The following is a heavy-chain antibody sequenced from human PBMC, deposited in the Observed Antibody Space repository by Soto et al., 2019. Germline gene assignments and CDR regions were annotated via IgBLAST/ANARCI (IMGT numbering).Heavy chain of an antibody. D-gene: IGHD2-2*01. Sequence: QVQLQESGPGLVKPSETLSLTCTVSGGSIDGYYWTWIRQSADKGLEWIGRMFISGSHKYNPAVKCRVSMSVDPSKNQFSLNLTSVTAADTAVYFCARESTGLVPPNWFDPWGQGTLVTVSS. CDR3: ARESTGLVPPNWFDP. CDR1: GGSIDGYY. J-gene: IGHJ5*02. CDR2: MFISGSH. V-gene: IGHV4-4*07.